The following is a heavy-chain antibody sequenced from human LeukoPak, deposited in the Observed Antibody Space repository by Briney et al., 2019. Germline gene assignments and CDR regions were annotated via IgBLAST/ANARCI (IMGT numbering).Heavy chain of an antibody. CDR2: IYYSGST. V-gene: IGHV4-39*07. CDR3: ASLPPRWAAAAPFSGY. CDR1: GGSISSSSYY. D-gene: IGHD6-13*01. J-gene: IGHJ4*02. Sequence: PSETLSLTCTVSGGSISSSSYYWGWIRQPPGKGLEWIGSIYYSGSTYYNPSLKSRVTISVDTSKNQFSLKLSSVTAADTAVYYCASLPPRWAAAAPFSGYWGQGTLVTVSS.